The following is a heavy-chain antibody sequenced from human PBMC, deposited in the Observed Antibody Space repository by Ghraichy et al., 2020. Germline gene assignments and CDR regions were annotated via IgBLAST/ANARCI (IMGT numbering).Heavy chain of an antibody. Sequence: GGSLRLSCVGSGFTFSGYSMNWVRQSPGKGLEWVSYITSSSRTISYADSVKGRFTISRDNAQNSLYLQMNSQRDEDTAVDYCARGSTVVRFYYYDGMDVWGQGTTVTVSS. J-gene: IGHJ6*02. CDR1: GFTFSGYS. V-gene: IGHV3-48*02. CDR2: ITSSSRTI. D-gene: IGHD4-23*01. CDR3: ARGSTVVRFYYYDGMDV.